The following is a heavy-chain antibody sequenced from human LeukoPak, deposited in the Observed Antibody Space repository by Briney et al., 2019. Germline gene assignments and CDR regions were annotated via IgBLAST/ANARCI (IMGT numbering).Heavy chain of an antibody. CDR3: ARDMGPGGSSWYDY. J-gene: IGHJ4*02. CDR1: GFNFGVYG. D-gene: IGHD6-13*01. V-gene: IGHV3-9*01. Sequence: GRSLRLSCAASGFNFGVYGMHWVRQVPGKGLEWVSGISWNGVRIGYADSVKGRFTISRDNAKNSLYLQMNSLRADDTAFYYCARDMGPGGSSWYDYWGQGTLVTVSS. CDR2: ISWNGVRI.